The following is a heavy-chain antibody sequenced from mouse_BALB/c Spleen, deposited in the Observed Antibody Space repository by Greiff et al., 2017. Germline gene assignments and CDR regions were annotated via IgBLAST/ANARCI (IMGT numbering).Heavy chain of an antibody. J-gene: IGHJ4*01. CDR3: ARDGYDGKYYYAMDY. Sequence: VQLQQSGGDLVKPGGSLKLSCAASGFTFSSYGMSWVRQTPDKRLEWVATISSGGSYTYYPDSVKGRFTISRDNAKNNLYLQMSSLKSEDTAMYYCARDGYDGKYYYAMDYWGQGTSVTVSS. D-gene: IGHD2-2*01. V-gene: IGHV5-6*01. CDR2: ISSGGSYT. CDR1: GFTFSSYG.